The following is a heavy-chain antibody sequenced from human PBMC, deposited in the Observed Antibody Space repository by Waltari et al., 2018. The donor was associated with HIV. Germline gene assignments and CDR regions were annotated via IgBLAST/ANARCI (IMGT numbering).Heavy chain of an antibody. CDR2: INGDGSGT. Sequence: EVPLVESVGGLVRAGGSLRLSCEAWGFTFLSPWMHWVRQAPGKGLVWVARINGDGSGTSYADSVRGRFSISRENAENSLHLHMNSVRPEDTGLYYCTREGVETTAPADYWGQGTLVTVSS. CDR1: GFTFLSPW. J-gene: IGHJ4*02. CDR3: TREGVETTAPADY. D-gene: IGHD4-17*01. V-gene: IGHV3-74*01.